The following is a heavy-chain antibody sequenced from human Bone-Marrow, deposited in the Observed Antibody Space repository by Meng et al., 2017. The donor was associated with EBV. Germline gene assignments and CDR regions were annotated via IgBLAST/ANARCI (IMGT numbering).Heavy chain of an antibody. Sequence: QGRGVRCGGVVKKPGLSVKFSCCASGGTLYSDAVSWVGQAPGLGLEWMGGLIPMSGAPHYAQKFQGRVTITADKSTSTHYMDLSNLRSNDTAMYYCARESGRGFTPDYWGQGTLVTVSS. J-gene: IGHJ4*02. CDR2: LIPMSGAP. CDR1: GGTLYSDA. D-gene: IGHD3-10*01. CDR3: ARESGRGFTPDY. V-gene: IGHV1-69*06.